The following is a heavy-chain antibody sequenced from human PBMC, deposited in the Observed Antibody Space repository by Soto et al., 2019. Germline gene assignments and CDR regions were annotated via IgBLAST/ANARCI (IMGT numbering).Heavy chain of an antibody. D-gene: IGHD1-26*01. CDR2: ISGYNGDT. CDR3: ARGWDRNH. V-gene: IGHV1-18*01. CDR1: GYTFNSYG. Sequence: QVQLVQSGAEVKKPGASVKVSCKASGYTFNSYGITWVRQAPGQGLEWMGWISGYNGDTEYAQKVQGRVTITTDTSTSTAYMDLRSLTSDDTAVYYCARGWDRNHWGQGTLVTVSS. J-gene: IGHJ5*02.